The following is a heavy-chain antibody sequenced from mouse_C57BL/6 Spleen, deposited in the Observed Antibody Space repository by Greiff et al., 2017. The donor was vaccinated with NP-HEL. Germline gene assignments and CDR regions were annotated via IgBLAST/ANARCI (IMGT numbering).Heavy chain of an antibody. CDR3: ARSFFTTVVAGGAMDY. D-gene: IGHD1-1*01. Sequence: EVKVVESGGGLVKPGGSLKLSCAASGFTFSDYGMHWVRQAPEKGLEWVAYISSGSSTIYYADTVKGRFTISRDNAKNTLFLQMTSLRSEDTAMYYCARSFFTTVVAGGAMDYWGQGTSVTVSS. J-gene: IGHJ4*01. CDR2: ISSGSSTI. V-gene: IGHV5-17*01. CDR1: GFTFSDYG.